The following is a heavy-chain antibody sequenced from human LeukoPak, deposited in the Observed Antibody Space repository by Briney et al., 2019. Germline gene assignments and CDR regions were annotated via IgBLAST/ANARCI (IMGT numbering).Heavy chain of an antibody. D-gene: IGHD3-10*01. CDR1: GGSFSGYY. Sequence: SETLSLTCAVYGGSFSGYYWSWIRQPPGKGLEWIGEINHSGSTNYNPSLKSRVNISVDTSKNQFALKLSSVTAADTAVYYCARERMVRGVIGYYYYYGMDVWGQGTTVTVSS. J-gene: IGHJ6*02. V-gene: IGHV4-34*01. CDR3: ARERMVRGVIGYYYYYGMDV. CDR2: INHSGST.